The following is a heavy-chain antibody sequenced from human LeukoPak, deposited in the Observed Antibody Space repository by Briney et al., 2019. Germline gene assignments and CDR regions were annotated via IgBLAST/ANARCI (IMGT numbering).Heavy chain of an antibody. CDR1: GGTFSSYT. CDR2: IIPILGIA. D-gene: IGHD5-12*01. J-gene: IGHJ6*02. V-gene: IGHV1-69*02. CDR3: ARGARVATIIGYYYGMDV. Sequence: SVKVSCKASGGTFSSYTISWVRQALGQGLEWMGRIIPILGIANYAQKFQGRVTITADKSTSTAYMELSSLRSEDTAVYYCARGARVATIIGYYYGMDVWGQGTTVTVSS.